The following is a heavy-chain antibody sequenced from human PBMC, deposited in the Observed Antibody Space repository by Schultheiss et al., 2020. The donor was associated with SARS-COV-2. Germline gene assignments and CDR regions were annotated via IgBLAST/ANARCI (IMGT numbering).Heavy chain of an antibody. CDR2: IHDSGST. V-gene: IGHV4-59*08. CDR1: GVSVSTYC. Sequence: SQTLSLTCAVSGVSVSTYCWNWIRQPPGKGLEWIGFIHDSGSTNYNLSLRTRVTMSVDTSKNQFSLNLTSVTAADTAVYYCARHHCQRCQLGNWGQGTLVTVSS. J-gene: IGHJ4*02. D-gene: IGHD4/OR15-4a*01. CDR3: ARHHCQRCQLGN.